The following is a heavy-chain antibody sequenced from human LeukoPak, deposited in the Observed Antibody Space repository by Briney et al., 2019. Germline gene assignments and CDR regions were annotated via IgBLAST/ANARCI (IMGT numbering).Heavy chain of an antibody. J-gene: IGHJ4*02. CDR2: ISGSGGST. D-gene: IGHD5-24*01. CDR3: AKHLVDGYSYFDY. CDR1: GFTFRSYA. V-gene: IGHV3-23*01. Sequence: GGSLRLSCAASGFTFRSYAMSWVREAPGEGLEWVSDISGSGGSTYYADSVKGRFTISRDNSKNTLYLQMNSLRAEDTAVYYCAKHLVDGYSYFDYWGQGTLVTVSS.